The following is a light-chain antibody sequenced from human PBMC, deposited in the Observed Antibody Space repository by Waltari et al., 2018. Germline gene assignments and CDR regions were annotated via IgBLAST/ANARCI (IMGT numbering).Light chain of an antibody. V-gene: IGLV2-14*03. J-gene: IGLJ2*01. CDR2: DVS. CDR1: SRDAGLYNY. CDR3: NSYASNSNGL. Sequence: QSALTQPASVSGSPGQSITISCTGTSRDAGLYNYVSWYQQHPGKAPKLLIYDVSNRPSGVPSRFSGSKSGNTASLTISGLQAADEAHYYCNSYASNSNGLFGGGTKLTIL.